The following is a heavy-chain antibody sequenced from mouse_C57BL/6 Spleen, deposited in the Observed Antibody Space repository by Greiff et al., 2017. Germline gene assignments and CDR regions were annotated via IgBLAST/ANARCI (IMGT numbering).Heavy chain of an antibody. Sequence: QVQLKQSGPGLVAPSQSLSITCTVSGFSLTSYAISWVRQPPGKGLEWLGVIWTGGGTNYNSALKSRLSISKYNSKSQVFLKMNSLQTDDTARYYCARNYYGSSYGYAMDYWGQGTSVTVSS. CDR3: ARNYYGSSYGYAMDY. D-gene: IGHD1-1*01. V-gene: IGHV2-9-1*01. CDR2: IWTGGGT. CDR1: GFSLTSYA. J-gene: IGHJ4*01.